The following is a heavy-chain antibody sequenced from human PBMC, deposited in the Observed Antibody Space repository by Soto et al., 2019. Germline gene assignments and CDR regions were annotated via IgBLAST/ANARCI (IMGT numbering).Heavy chain of an antibody. CDR1: GLTLGSYS. D-gene: IGHD2-21*01. CDR2: ISSSSSTI. Sequence: QPGGSLRLTCSASGLTLGSYSMNWVRQAPGKGLEWVSYISSSSSTIYYADSVKGRFTISRDNAKNSLYLQMNSLRDEDTAVYYCADVVAFMKLVDDWGEG. CDR3: ADVVAFMKLVDD. J-gene: IGHJ4*02. V-gene: IGHV3-48*02.